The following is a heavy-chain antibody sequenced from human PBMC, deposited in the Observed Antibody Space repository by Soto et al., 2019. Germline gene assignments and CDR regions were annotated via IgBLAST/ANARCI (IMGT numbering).Heavy chain of an antibody. J-gene: IGHJ4*02. CDR3: ARDLSCSSTSCSVHY. V-gene: IGHV6-1*01. Sequence: SQTLXLTRALSGDIASSYSAAWNWIRRSPSRGLEWLGRTYYRSKWYNDYAVSVKSRITINPDTSKNQFCLQLNSVTPEDTAVYYCARDLSCSSTSCSVHYWGQGTLVTVSS. D-gene: IGHD2-2*01. CDR1: GDIASSYSAA. CDR2: TYYRSKWYN.